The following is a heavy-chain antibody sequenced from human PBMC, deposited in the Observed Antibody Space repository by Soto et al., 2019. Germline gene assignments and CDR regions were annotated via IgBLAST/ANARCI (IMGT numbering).Heavy chain of an antibody. V-gene: IGHV1-18*01. D-gene: IGHD3-3*01. J-gene: IGHJ4*02. Sequence: QVQLVQSGAEVKKPGASVKVSCKASGYTFTSYGISWVRQAPGQGLEWMGWISAYNGNTNYAQKLQGRVTMTTDTPTSTAYMELRSLRSDATAVYYCAREATYYDFWSGYYPPLRRFDYWGQGTLVTVSS. CDR1: GYTFTSYG. CDR3: AREATYYDFWSGYYPPLRRFDY. CDR2: ISAYNGNT.